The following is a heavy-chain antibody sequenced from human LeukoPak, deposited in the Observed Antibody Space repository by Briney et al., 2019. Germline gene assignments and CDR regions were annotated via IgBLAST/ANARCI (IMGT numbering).Heavy chain of an antibody. V-gene: IGHV4-34*01. CDR1: GGSFSGYY. CDR3: ARRIGGYDFWSGYQYYFDY. J-gene: IGHJ4*02. D-gene: IGHD3-3*01. Sequence: PSETLSLTCAVYGGSFSGYYWSWIRQPPGKGLEWIGEISHSGSTNYNPSLKSRVTISVDTSKNQFSLKLSSVTAADTAVYYCARRIGGYDFWSGYQYYFDYWGQGTLVTVSS. CDR2: ISHSGST.